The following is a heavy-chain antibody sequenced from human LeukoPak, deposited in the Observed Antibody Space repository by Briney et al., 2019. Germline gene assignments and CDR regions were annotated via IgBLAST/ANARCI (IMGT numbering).Heavy chain of an antibody. CDR1: GFTFSSYW. Sequence: GGSLRLSCAASGFTFSSYWMSWVRQAPGKGLEWVANIKQGGSEKYYVDSVKGRFTISRDNAKNSLYLQMNSLRAEDTAVYYCARDPLYYYDSSGSDYWGQGTLVTVSS. D-gene: IGHD3-22*01. CDR3: ARDPLYYYDSSGSDY. CDR2: IKQGGSEK. J-gene: IGHJ4*02. V-gene: IGHV3-7*01.